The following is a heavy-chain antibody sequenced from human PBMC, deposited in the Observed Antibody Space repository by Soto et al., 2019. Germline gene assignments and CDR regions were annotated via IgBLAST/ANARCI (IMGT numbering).Heavy chain of an antibody. CDR1: GFTVSSHA. CDR3: ARDMVRALDV. CDR2: ITADGST. J-gene: IGHJ6*02. Sequence: GGSLRLSCEGSGFTVSSHAMTWIRQAPGKGPEWVSTITADGSTYYADSVKGRFTISRDNSKSTLSLQMNSLRAEDTAVYYCARDMVRALDVWGQGTTVTVSS. V-gene: IGHV3-66*01. D-gene: IGHD3-10*01.